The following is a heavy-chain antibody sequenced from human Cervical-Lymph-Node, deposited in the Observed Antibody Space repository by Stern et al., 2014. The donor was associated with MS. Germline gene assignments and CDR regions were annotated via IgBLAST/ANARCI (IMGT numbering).Heavy chain of an antibody. V-gene: IGHV1-2*02. CDR2: IDPNSGGT. CDR1: GYSFTAYY. Sequence: VQLVESWAEVKKPGASVKVSCKASGYSFTAYYMHWVRQAPGQGLEWMGWIDPNSGGTKSAQNFQGRVTMTRDTSISTFYMELSGLTSDDTAVFYCARERHSMDVWGQGTTVTVSS. J-gene: IGHJ6*02. CDR3: ARERHSMDV.